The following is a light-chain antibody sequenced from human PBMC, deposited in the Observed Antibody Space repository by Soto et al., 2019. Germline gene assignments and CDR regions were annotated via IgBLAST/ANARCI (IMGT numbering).Light chain of an antibody. CDR3: NSYAGSNILV. Sequence: QSALTQPPSASGSPGQSVTISCTGTSSDVGGYNYVSWYQQHPGKVPKLLIYEVSKRPSGVPARFSGSKSGNTASLTVSGLQAEDEADYYCNSYAGSNILVFGGGTKVTVL. CDR2: EVS. V-gene: IGLV2-8*01. J-gene: IGLJ2*01. CDR1: SSDVGGYNY.